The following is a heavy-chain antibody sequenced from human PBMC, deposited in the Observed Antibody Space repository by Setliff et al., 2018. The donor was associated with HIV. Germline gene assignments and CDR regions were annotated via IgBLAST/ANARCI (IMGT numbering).Heavy chain of an antibody. V-gene: IGHV4-39*01. D-gene: IGHD5-18*01. CDR2: VHNSGGT. Sequence: SETLSLTCTVSGGSISTNSYYWGWIRQSPGKGLEWVGNVHNSGGTNYNPSLKSRVSISVDTSKNQFSQNVNSVTAPDTAVYYCVRHTRDTSLAHYYYYIDVWGKGTTVTVSS. J-gene: IGHJ6*03. CDR1: GGSISTNSYY. CDR3: VRHTRDTSLAHYYYYIDV.